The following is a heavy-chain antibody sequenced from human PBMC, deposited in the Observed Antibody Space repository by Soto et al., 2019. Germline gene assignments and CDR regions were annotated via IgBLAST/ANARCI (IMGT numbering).Heavy chain of an antibody. CDR2: TYYRSKWYN. D-gene: IGHD5-18*01. CDR3: VREGRWGYSYGYYYYYGMDV. Sequence: PSQTLSLTCAISGDSVSSNSAAWNWIRQSPSRGLEWLGRTYYRSKWYNDYAVSVQSRITINPDTSKNQFSLQLNSVTPEDTAVYYCVREGRWGYSYGYYYYYGMDVWGQGTTV. J-gene: IGHJ6*02. V-gene: IGHV6-1*01. CDR1: GDSVSSNSAA.